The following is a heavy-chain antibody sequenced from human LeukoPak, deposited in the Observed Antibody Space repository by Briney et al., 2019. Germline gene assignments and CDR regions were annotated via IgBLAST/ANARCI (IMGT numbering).Heavy chain of an antibody. CDR2: IKQDGDET. CDR1: GFTFSNFW. CDR3: ARDPQYSYDDSGTFDS. D-gene: IGHD3-22*01. V-gene: IGHV3-7*01. J-gene: IGHJ4*02. Sequence: QPGGSLRLSCAASGFTFSNFWMSWVRQAPGKGPEWVANIKQDGDETYYLDSVKGRFTVSRDNAKNSLYLQMNTLRAEDTAVYYCARDPQYSYDDSGTFDSWGQGTLVTVSS.